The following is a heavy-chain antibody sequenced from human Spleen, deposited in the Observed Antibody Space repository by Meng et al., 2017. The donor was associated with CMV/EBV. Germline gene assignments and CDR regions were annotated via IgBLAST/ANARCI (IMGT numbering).Heavy chain of an antibody. CDR2: MNPNSGNT. J-gene: IGHJ5*02. CDR1: GYTFTSYD. CDR3: ARAGRYQLPITFLFDP. Sequence: ASVKVSCKASGYTFTSYDINWVRQATGQGLEWMGWMNPNSGNTGYAQKFQGRVTITRNTSISTAYMELSSLRSEDTAVYYCARAGRYQLPITFLFDPWGQGTLATVSS. V-gene: IGHV1-8*03. D-gene: IGHD2-2*01.